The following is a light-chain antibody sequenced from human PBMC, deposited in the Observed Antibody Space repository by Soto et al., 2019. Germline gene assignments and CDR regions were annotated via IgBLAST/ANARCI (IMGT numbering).Light chain of an antibody. Sequence: QSALTQPASVSGSPGQSITISCTGTSSDIGGYTYVSWYQQHPGKVPKLMIYEVSNRPSGVSTRFSGSKSGNTASLTISGLQAEDEADHYCSSYTTTSTWVFGGGTKVTVL. CDR2: EVS. CDR3: SSYTTTSTWV. J-gene: IGLJ3*02. V-gene: IGLV2-14*01. CDR1: SSDIGGYTY.